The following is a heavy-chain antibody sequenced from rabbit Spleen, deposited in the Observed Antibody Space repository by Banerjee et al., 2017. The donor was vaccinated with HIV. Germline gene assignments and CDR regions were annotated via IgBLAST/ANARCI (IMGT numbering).Heavy chain of an antibody. J-gene: IGHJ6*01. CDR1: GIDFSSGYD. V-gene: IGHV1S45*01. Sequence: QQQLEESGGGLVKPGGTLTLTCKASGIDFSSGYDICWVRQAPGKGLEWIGCIYTGNAKTYYATWARGRFTISKISSTTVTLQMTSLPVADTATYFCARDTGTSFSTYGMDLWGPGTLVTVS. CDR2: IYTGNAKT. D-gene: IGHD8-1*01. CDR3: ARDTGTSFSTYGMDL.